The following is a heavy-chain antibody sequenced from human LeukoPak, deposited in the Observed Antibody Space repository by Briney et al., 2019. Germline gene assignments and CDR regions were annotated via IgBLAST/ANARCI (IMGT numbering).Heavy chain of an antibody. V-gene: IGHV1-69-2*01. Sequence: ASVKVSCKVSGYTFTDYYMHWVQQAPGKGLEWMGLVDPEDGETIYAEKFQGRVTITADTSTETTYMELSSLRSEDTAVYYCVVVPAAIRNSVWFAPWGQGTLVTVSS. D-gene: IGHD2-2*02. J-gene: IGHJ5*02. CDR1: GYTFTDYY. CDR2: VDPEDGET. CDR3: VVVPAAIRNSVWFAP.